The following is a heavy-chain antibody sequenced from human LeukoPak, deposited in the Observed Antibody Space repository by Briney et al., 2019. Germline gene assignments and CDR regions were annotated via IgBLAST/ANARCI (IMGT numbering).Heavy chain of an antibody. CDR1: GGTFSSYA. Sequence: ASVKVSCKASGGTFSSYAISWVRQAPGQGLEWMGLIIPIFGTANYAQKFQGRVTITADESKSTSYMERSSLRSEDTAVYYCARDDPRGPYGGDWFDPWGQGTLVTVSS. D-gene: IGHD3-10*01. V-gene: IGHV1-69*13. J-gene: IGHJ5*02. CDR3: ARDDPRGPYGGDWFDP. CDR2: IIPIFGTA.